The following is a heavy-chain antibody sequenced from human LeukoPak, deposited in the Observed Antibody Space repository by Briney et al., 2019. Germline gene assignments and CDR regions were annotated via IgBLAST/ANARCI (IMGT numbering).Heavy chain of an antibody. CDR3: ARPAKDLVVVAATYDY. V-gene: IGHV3-21*01. J-gene: IGHJ4*02. D-gene: IGHD2-15*01. CDR1: GFTFSSYS. CDR2: ISSSSSYI. Sequence: GGSLRLSCAASGFTFSSYSMNWVRQAPGKGLEWVSSISSSSSYIYYADSVKGRFTISRDNAKNSLYLQMNSLRAEDTAVYYCARPAKDLVVVAATYDYWGQGTLVTVSS.